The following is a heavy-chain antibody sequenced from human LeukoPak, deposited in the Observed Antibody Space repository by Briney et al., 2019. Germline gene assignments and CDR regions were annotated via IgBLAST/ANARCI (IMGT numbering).Heavy chain of an antibody. CDR2: INPSGGST. J-gene: IGHJ5*02. V-gene: IGHV1-46*01. CDR3: AREIVVVVYRQPWFAP. CDR1: GYTFTSYY. Sequence: ASVKVSCKASGYTFTSYYMHWWRQAPGQGREWMGIINPSGGSTSYAQKFQGRVTMTRDTSTSPVYMELSSLRSEDTAVYYCAREIVVVVYRQPWFAPWGQGPLVPVSS. D-gene: IGHD2-15*01.